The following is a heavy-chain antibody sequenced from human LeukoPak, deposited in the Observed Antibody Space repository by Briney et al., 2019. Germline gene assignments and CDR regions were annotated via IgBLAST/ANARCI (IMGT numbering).Heavy chain of an antibody. Sequence: SGGSLRLSCAASGFTFSSYSMNWVRQAPGKGLEWGSYISGSSSTIYYADPVKGRFTISRDNGKNTLYLQMNSLRAEDTAVYYCARGSTYYDSSGQVPFDYWGQGTLVTVSS. V-gene: IGHV3-48*01. CDR2: ISGSSSTI. D-gene: IGHD3-22*01. J-gene: IGHJ4*02. CDR1: GFTFSSYS. CDR3: ARGSTYYDSSGQVPFDY.